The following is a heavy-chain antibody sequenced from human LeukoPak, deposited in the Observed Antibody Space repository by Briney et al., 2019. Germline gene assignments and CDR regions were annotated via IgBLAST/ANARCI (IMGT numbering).Heavy chain of an antibody. CDR3: TRKTVEPDRYFDY. CDR2: INTNTGNP. CDR1: GYSFTSYS. Sequence: ASVKVSCKTSGYSFTSYSMNWVRQAPGQGLELMGWINTNTGNPTFAQGFTGRFAFSLDTSVSTAYLQISGLKAEDTAIYYCTRKTVEPDRYFDYWGQGTLVTVSS. J-gene: IGHJ4*02. D-gene: IGHD4-17*01. V-gene: IGHV7-4-1*02.